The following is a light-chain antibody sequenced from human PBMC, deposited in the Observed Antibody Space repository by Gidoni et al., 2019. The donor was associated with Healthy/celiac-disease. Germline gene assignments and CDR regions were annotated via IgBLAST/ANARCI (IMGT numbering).Light chain of an antibody. CDR3: QQRSNWPTWT. CDR1: QSVSSY. CDR2: DAS. J-gene: IGKJ1*01. V-gene: IGKV3-11*01. Sequence: EIVLTQSPATLSWSPGERATLSCRASQSVSSYLAWYQQKPGQAPRLLIYDASNRATGIPARFSGSGSGTDFTLTISSLEPEDFAVYYCQQRSNWPTWTFGQXTKVEIK.